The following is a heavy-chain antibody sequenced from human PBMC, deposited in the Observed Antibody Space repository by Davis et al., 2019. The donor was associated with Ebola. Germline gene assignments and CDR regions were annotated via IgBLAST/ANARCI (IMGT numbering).Heavy chain of an antibody. CDR1: AGSFSGYY. CDR3: ARYRYSNYVDY. D-gene: IGHD4-11*01. Sequence: MPSETLSLTCAVYAGSFSGYYWSWIRQPPGKGLEWIGEINHSGSTNYNPSLKSRVTISVAPSKNQFALKLSSVTAADTAVYYCARYRYSNYVDYWGQGTLVTVSS. J-gene: IGHJ4*02. V-gene: IGHV4-34*01. CDR2: INHSGST.